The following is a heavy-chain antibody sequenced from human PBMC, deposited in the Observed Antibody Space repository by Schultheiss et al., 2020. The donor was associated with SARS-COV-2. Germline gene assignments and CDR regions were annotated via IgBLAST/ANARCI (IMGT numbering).Heavy chain of an antibody. CDR3: ARGSSTLRYYDSSGYYYTL. D-gene: IGHD3-22*01. CDR1: GFTFSSYS. CDR2: ISSSSSYI. Sequence: GGSLRLSCAASGFTFSSYSMNWVRQAPGKGLEWVSSISSSSSYIYYADSVKGRFTISRDNAKNSLYLQMNSLRAKDTAVYYCARGSSTLRYYDSSGYYYTLWGQGTLVTVSS. V-gene: IGHV3-21*01. J-gene: IGHJ4*02.